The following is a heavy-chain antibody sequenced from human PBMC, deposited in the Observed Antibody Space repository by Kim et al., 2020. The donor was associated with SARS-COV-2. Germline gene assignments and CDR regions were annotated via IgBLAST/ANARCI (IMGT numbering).Heavy chain of an antibody. Sequence: SETLSLTCIVSGGSISGYYWSWIRQPPGKGLEWIGYIYDSGSTDYNPSLKSRVNILADTSKNQLSLKLSSVTAADTAVYYCARPHRGPFAFDIWGQGTMVTVSS. V-gene: IGHV4-59*08. CDR1: GGSISGYY. D-gene: IGHD3-10*01. CDR2: IYDSGST. CDR3: ARPHRGPFAFDI. J-gene: IGHJ3*02.